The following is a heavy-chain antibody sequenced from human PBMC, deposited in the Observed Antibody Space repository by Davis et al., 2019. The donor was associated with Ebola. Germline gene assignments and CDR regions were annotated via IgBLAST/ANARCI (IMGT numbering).Heavy chain of an antibody. CDR2: IFTGDSDT. CDR1: GNSFSSHW. Sequence: PGGSLRLSCYDSGNSFSSHWIGWVRQMPGKGLEWMGIIFTGDSDTRYSPSFRGQVTISADKSTKTAFLQWSGVKASDTAMYYCASLRRTITGFDDSFDIWGQGSMVTVSS. D-gene: IGHD3-9*01. CDR3: ASLRRTITGFDDSFDI. V-gene: IGHV5-51*01. J-gene: IGHJ3*02.